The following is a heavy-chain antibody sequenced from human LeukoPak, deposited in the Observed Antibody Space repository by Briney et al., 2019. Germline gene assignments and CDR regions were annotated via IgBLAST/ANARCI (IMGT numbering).Heavy chain of an antibody. J-gene: IGHJ5*02. Sequence: GGSLRLSCAASGFTFSSYEMNWVRQAPGKGLEWVSYISSSGSTIYYADSVKGRFTISRDNAKNSLYLQMNSLRAEGTAVYYCARELWFGGRTMFDPWGQGTLVTVSS. V-gene: IGHV3-48*03. CDR1: GFTFSSYE. D-gene: IGHD3-10*01. CDR2: ISSSGSTI. CDR3: ARELWFGGRTMFDP.